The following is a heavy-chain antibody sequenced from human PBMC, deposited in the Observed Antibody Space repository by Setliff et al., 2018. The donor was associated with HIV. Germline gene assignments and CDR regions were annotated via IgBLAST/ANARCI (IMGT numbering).Heavy chain of an antibody. Sequence: KASETLSLTCAVSGGSVSSADYYWNWIRQHPGKGLEWVGYIYYSGSTFYNPSLKSRITISVDTSKNQFSLKLISMTAADTAVYYCARGSGKMVRGVTTGSYYYFMDVWGKGATVTSP. V-gene: IGHV4-31*11. CDR1: GGSVSSADYY. CDR3: ARGSGKMVRGVTTGSYYYFMDV. J-gene: IGHJ6*03. CDR2: IYYSGST. D-gene: IGHD3-10*01.